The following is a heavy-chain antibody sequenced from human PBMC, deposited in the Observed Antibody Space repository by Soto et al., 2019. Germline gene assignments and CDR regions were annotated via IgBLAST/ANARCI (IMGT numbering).Heavy chain of an antibody. CDR1: GFTFTRYS. CDR2: ISSTTNYI. Sequence: GSLRLSCVASGFTFTRYSMNWVRQAPGKGLEWVSSISSTTNYIYYADSMKGRFTVSRDNAKNSVYLEMNSLSAEDTALYYCARESEDLTSNFDYWGQGTLVTVSS. J-gene: IGHJ4*02. CDR3: ARESEDLTSNFDY. V-gene: IGHV3-21*01.